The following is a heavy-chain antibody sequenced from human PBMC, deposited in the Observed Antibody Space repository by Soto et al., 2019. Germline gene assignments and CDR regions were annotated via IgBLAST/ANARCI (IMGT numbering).Heavy chain of an antibody. CDR1: GYTFTSYG. D-gene: IGHD2-15*01. Sequence: ASVKVSCKASGYTFTSYGISWVRQAPGQGLEWMGWISAYNGNTNYAQKLQGRVAMTTDTSTSTAYMELRSLRSDDTAVYYCARYCSGGSCYLNTIYYYYGMDVWGQGTTVTVSS. CDR2: ISAYNGNT. V-gene: IGHV1-18*01. J-gene: IGHJ6*02. CDR3: ARYCSGGSCYLNTIYYYYGMDV.